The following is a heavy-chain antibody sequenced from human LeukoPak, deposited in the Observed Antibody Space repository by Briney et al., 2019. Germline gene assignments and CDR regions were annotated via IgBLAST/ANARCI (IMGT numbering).Heavy chain of an antibody. CDR2: VNTDESRT. V-gene: IGHV3-74*01. CDR3: ARGASGSYYVDD. Sequence: GGSLRLSCVASGFTFSNYWMHWVRQAPGKGLGWVSCVNTDESRTNYADSVKGRFTISRDNAKNTVYLQMNSLRAEDTAVYYCARGASGSYYVDDWGQGILVTVSS. J-gene: IGHJ4*02. D-gene: IGHD1-26*01. CDR1: GFTFSNYW.